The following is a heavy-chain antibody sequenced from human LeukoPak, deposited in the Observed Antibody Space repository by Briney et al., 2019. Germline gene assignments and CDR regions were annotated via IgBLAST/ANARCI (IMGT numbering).Heavy chain of an antibody. D-gene: IGHD1-1*01. V-gene: IGHV4-34*01. CDR3: ARLGNPNWNFHY. CDR2: INHSGST. CDR1: GGSFSGYY. J-gene: IGHJ4*02. Sequence: SETLSLTCAVYGGSFSGYYWSWIRQPPGKGLEWIGEINHSGSTNYNPSLKSRVTISVDTSKNQFSLKLSSVTAADTAVYYCARLGNPNWNFHYWGQRTLVTVSS.